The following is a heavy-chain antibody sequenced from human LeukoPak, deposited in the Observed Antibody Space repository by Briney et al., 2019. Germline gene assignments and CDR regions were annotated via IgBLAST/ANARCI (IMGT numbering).Heavy chain of an antibody. CDR3: ARHLSSITSCPNY. Sequence: PGGSLRLSCKGSGYSFTNYWIGWVRQMPGKGLEWMGVIYPGNSDITYSPSFQGQVTISADKSVSTAYLHWSSLKASDTAIYYCARHLSSITSCPNYWGQGTLVTVSS. CDR1: GYSFTNYW. D-gene: IGHD2-2*01. J-gene: IGHJ4*02. CDR2: IYPGNSDI. V-gene: IGHV5-51*01.